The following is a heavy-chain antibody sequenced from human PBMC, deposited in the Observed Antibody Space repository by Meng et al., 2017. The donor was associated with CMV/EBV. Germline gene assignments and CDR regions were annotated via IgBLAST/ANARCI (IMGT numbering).Heavy chain of an antibody. Sequence: ASVKVSCKASGYTFTDYYMHWVRQAPGQGLEWMGWINPNSGGTNYAQKFQGRVTMTRDTSISTAYMELSRLRSDDTAVYYCARGYCSSTSCRTGVWFDPWGQGTLVTVSS. CDR2: INPNSGGT. D-gene: IGHD2-2*01. V-gene: IGHV1-2*02. CDR3: ARGYCSSTSCRTGVWFDP. J-gene: IGHJ5*02. CDR1: GYTFTDYY.